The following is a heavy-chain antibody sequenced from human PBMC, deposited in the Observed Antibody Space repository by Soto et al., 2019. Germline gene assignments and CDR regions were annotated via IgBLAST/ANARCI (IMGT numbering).Heavy chain of an antibody. J-gene: IGHJ6*02. D-gene: IGHD5-18*01. CDR1: GFTFSSYW. Sequence: EVQLVESGGGLVQPGGSLRLSCVASGFTFSSYWMSWVRQAPGKGLEWVANIKQDGSEKYYVDSVKGRFTISRDNAKNSLYLQMNSLRAEDTAVYYCARLVDTAMAPDERDYYYGMDVWGQGTTVTVSS. CDR3: ARLVDTAMAPDERDYYYGMDV. CDR2: IKQDGSEK. V-gene: IGHV3-7*03.